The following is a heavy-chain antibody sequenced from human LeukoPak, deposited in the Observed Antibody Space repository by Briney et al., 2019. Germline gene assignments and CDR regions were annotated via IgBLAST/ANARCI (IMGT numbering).Heavy chain of an antibody. CDR1: GLTVSSNY. CDR3: ARYYYGSGSDLF. V-gene: IGHV3-66*01. Sequence: GGSLRLSCAASGLTVSSNYMSWVRQAPGKGLEWVSVIYSGGSTYYADSVKGRFTISRDNSKNTLYLQMNSLRAEDTAVYYCARYYYGSGSDLFWGQGTLVTVSS. J-gene: IGHJ4*02. CDR2: IYSGGST. D-gene: IGHD3-10*01.